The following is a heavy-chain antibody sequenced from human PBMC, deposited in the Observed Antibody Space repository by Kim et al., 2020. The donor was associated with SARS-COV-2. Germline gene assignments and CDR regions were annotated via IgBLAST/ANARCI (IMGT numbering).Heavy chain of an antibody. D-gene: IGHD3-10*01. Sequence: KSRVTISVDTSKTQFSLKLSSVTAADTAVYYCARDRLLWFGELSGRYFDYWGQGTLVTVSS. V-gene: IGHV4-31*02. CDR3: ARDRLLWFGELSGRYFDY. J-gene: IGHJ4*02.